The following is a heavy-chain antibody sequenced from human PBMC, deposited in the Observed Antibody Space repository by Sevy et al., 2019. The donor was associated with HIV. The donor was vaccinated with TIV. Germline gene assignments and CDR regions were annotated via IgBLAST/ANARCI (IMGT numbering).Heavy chain of an antibody. CDR1: GDSISSSNFY. Sequence: SETLSLTCTVSGDSISSSNFYWGWIRLPPGKGLEWIGSIYYSGSTYYNPSLKSRVTISVDTSKDQFSLKLRSVTAADTAVYYCARLFDDSSGPPSDYWGQGTLVTVSS. V-gene: IGHV4-39*01. D-gene: IGHD3-22*01. CDR3: ARLFDDSSGPPSDY. J-gene: IGHJ4*02. CDR2: IYYSGST.